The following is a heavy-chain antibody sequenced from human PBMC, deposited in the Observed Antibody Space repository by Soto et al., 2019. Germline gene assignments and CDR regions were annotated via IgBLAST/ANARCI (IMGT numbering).Heavy chain of an antibody. CDR1: GGSINSGGSN. J-gene: IGHJ4*02. D-gene: IGHD3-10*01. V-gene: IGHV4-31*03. Sequence: ASETLSLTCTVSGGSINSGGSNWNWIRQRPGEGLEWIGYIPYRGTTYSIPSLKSRVTMSVDTSKNQFSLKLSSVSAADTAVYYCARDSGESLRFFDYWGQGAPVTVSS. CDR2: IPYRGTT. CDR3: ARDSGESLRFFDY.